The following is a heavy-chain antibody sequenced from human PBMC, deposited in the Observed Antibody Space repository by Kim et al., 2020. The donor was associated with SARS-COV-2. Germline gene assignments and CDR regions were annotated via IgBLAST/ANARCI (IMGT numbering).Heavy chain of an antibody. V-gene: IGHV3-64*01. Sequence: YANSVKGRFTISRDNSKNTLYLQMGSLRAEDMAVYYCAGGGSGIDYLLDYWGQGTLVTVSS. D-gene: IGHD1-26*01. J-gene: IGHJ4*02. CDR3: AGGGSGIDYLLDY.